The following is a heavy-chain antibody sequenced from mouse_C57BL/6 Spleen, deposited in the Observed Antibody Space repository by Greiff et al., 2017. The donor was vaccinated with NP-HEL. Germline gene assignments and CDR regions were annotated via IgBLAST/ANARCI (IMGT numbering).Heavy chain of an antibody. CDR3: TSLIYYGNYEGFAY. D-gene: IGHD2-1*01. CDR2: IDPEDGDT. CDR1: GFNIKDYY. V-gene: IGHV14-1*01. Sequence: EVQLQQSGAELVRPGASVKLSCTASGFNIKDYYMHWVKQRPEQGLEWIGRIDPEDGDTEYAPKFQGKATMTADTSSNTAYLQLSSLTSEDTAVYYCTSLIYYGNYEGFAYWGQGTLVTVSA. J-gene: IGHJ3*01.